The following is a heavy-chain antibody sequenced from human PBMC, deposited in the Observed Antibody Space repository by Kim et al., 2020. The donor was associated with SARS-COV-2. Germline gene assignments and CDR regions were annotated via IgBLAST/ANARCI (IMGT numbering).Heavy chain of an antibody. CDR2: INAGNGNT. Sequence: ASVKVSCKASGYTFTSYAMHWVRQAPGQRLEWMGWINAGNGNTKYSQKFQGRVTITRDTSASTAYMELSSLRSEDTAVYYCARIGVMRRGIDPWGQGTLVTVSS. CDR1: GYTFTSYA. J-gene: IGHJ5*02. D-gene: IGHD1-26*01. V-gene: IGHV1-3*01. CDR3: ARIGVMRRGIDP.